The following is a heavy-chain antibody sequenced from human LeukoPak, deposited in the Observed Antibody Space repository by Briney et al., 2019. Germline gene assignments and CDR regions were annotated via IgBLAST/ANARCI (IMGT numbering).Heavy chain of an antibody. V-gene: IGHV3-23*01. Sequence: GGSLRLSCAASGFTFSSYATSWVRQAPGKGLEWVSAISGSGGSTYYADSVKGRFTISRDNSKNTLYLQMNSLRAEDTAVYYCAKMAASGYYDILTGYFDYWGQGTLVTVSS. CDR2: ISGSGGST. CDR1: GFTFSSYA. CDR3: AKMAASGYYDILTGYFDY. D-gene: IGHD3-9*01. J-gene: IGHJ4*02.